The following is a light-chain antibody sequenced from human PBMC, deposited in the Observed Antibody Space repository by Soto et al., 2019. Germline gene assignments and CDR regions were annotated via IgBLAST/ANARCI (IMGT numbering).Light chain of an antibody. CDR2: RAS. CDR3: QQYHNLWT. CDR1: QSVSSR. V-gene: IGKV3-15*01. Sequence: EIVMTQSPATLSVSPGERVTLSCRASQSVSSRLAWFQQRPGQAPRLLIYRASTRATGTPARFTGSGSGTEFTLTITSPQSEDFALYYCQQYHNLWTFGQGTKVDIK. J-gene: IGKJ1*01.